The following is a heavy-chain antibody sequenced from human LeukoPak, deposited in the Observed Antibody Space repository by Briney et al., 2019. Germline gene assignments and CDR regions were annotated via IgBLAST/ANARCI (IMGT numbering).Heavy chain of an antibody. CDR1: GGTFSSYA. CDR2: IIPIFGTV. J-gene: IGHJ4*02. V-gene: IGHV1-69*05. D-gene: IGHD4-23*01. CDR3: ARERTTVGDPDYFDY. Sequence: SVKVSCKASGGTFSSYAISWVRQAPGQGLEWMGRIIPIFGTVNYAQKFQGRVTITTDESTSTAYMELSSLKSEDTAVYYCARERTTVGDPDYFDYWGQGTLVTVSS.